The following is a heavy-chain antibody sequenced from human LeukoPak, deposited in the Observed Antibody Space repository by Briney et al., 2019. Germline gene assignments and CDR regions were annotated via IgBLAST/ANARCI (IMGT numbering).Heavy chain of an antibody. J-gene: IGHJ1*01. V-gene: IGHV3-53*01. D-gene: IGHD3-16*01. Sequence: RGSLRLSCAASGFTVSSNYMSWVRQAPGKGLEWVSVIYSGGSTYYADSVKGRFTISSDNSKNTLYLQMNSLRAEDTAVYYCARVGGFEYFQYWGQGTLVTVSS. CDR3: ARVGGFEYFQY. CDR1: GFTVSSNY. CDR2: IYSGGST.